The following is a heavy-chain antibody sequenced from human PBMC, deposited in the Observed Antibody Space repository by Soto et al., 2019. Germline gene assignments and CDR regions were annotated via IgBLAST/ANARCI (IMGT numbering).Heavy chain of an antibody. CDR1: GYIFTNYD. CDR2: ISTYNGNT. CDR3: ARESDGMDV. V-gene: IGHV1-18*01. J-gene: IGHJ6*02. Sequence: QVQLVQSGAEVKKPGASVKVSCKASGYIFTNYDISWVRQAPGQGLEWVGWISTYNGNTNYTQTLQGRVSLTTDTSTSTAYMELRSLRSDDTAVYYCARESDGMDVWGQGTTVTVCS.